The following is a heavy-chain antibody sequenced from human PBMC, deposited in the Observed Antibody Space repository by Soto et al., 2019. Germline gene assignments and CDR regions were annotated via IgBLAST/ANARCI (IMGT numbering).Heavy chain of an antibody. D-gene: IGHD1-1*01. CDR2: LYDVDGS. CDR3: ATWHEREHAYDV. J-gene: IGHJ3*01. CDR1: TISGKKY. Sequence: TISGKKYVAWVRQAPGKGLEWVSALYDVDGSFYADSVKGRFTTSSDSSKTTVYLQMNDLRPDDTAVYYCATWHEREHAYDVWGQGTTVTVSS. V-gene: IGHV3-53*01.